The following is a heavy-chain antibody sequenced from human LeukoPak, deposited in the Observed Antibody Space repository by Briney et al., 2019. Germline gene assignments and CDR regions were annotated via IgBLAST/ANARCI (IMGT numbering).Heavy chain of an antibody. CDR1: GGSFSGYY. V-gene: IGHV4-34*01. D-gene: IGHD5-18*01. CDR2: INHSGST. CDR3: ARGHVDSYVYYYYYGMDV. Sequence: SETLSLTCAVYGGSFSGYYWSWIRQPPGKGLEWIGEINHSGSTNYNPSLKSRVTISVDTSRNQFSLRLSSVTVADTAVYYCARGHVDSYVYYYYYGMDVWGQGTTVTVSS. J-gene: IGHJ6*02.